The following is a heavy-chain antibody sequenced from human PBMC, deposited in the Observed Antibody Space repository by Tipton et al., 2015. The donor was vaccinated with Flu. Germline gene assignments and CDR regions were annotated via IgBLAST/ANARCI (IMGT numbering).Heavy chain of an antibody. CDR1: GGSISTYY. D-gene: IGHD6-19*01. Sequence: TLSLTCTVSGGSISTYYWSWIRQAPGKGLEWIGYIFHSGSAIYNPSLKSRVTISVATAKNQFSLNLKSVTAADTAVYCCARDRGSSGWLPDSLDVWGQGTTVTVSS. CDR3: ARDRGSSGWLPDSLDV. CDR2: IFHSGSA. J-gene: IGHJ6*02. V-gene: IGHV4-59*01.